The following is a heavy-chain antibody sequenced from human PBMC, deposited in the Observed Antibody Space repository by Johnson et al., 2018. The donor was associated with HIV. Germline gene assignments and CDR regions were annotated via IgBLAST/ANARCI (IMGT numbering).Heavy chain of an antibody. CDR1: GFTFSSYA. V-gene: IGHV3-30-3*01. Sequence: VQLVESGGGVVQPGRSLRLSCAASGFTFSSYAMHWVRQAPGKGLEWVAVISYDGSNKYYADSVKGRFTISRDNSKNTLYLQMNSLRAEDTAVYYCGREGIAAAGPGDDAFDIWGQGTMVTVSS. CDR3: GREGIAAAGPGDDAFDI. D-gene: IGHD6-13*01. CDR2: ISYDGSNK. J-gene: IGHJ3*02.